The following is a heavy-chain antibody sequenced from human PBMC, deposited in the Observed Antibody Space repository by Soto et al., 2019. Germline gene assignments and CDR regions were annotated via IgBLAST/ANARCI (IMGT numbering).Heavy chain of an antibody. CDR2: IIPIVGIV. V-gene: IGHV1-69*02. J-gene: IGHJ4*02. Sequence: QVQLVQSGAEVKKPGSSVKVSCKASGGTSSTYTVTWVRQAPGQGLEWMGRIIPIVGIVNYAQKFQGRVTITADKSTSIAYMELSSLRSEDTAVYYCATITSGSYGGDYWGQGTLVTVSS. CDR1: GGTSSTYT. CDR3: ATITSGSYGGDY. D-gene: IGHD1-26*01.